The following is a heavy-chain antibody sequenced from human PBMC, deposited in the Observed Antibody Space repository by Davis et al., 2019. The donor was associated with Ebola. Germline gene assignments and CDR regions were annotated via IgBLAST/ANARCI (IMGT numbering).Heavy chain of an antibody. V-gene: IGHV1-18*01. CDR3: ARDLAASSGAHFFYFGMDV. CDR1: GYTFRSYV. J-gene: IGHJ6*04. D-gene: IGHD6-25*01. Sequence: AASVKVSCKASGYTFRSYVISWVRQAPGQGLEWMGWISGYEDNTNYAPRFQGRITLTKDRATSTVYMELRSLTSDDKAVYYGARDLAASSGAHFFYFGMDVWGEGTSVAVSS. CDR2: ISGYEDNT.